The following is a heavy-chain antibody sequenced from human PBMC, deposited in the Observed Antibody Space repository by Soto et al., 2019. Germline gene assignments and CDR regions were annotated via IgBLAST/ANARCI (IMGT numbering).Heavy chain of an antibody. CDR2: IVPIVDTS. CDR1: GGTFSSYA. CDR3: VRVVAIPGYPDN. V-gene: IGHV1-69*12. Sequence: QVQLVQSGAEVRQPASSVKVSCKTSGGTFSSYAISWVRQAPGQGLEWMGGIVPIVDTSPYAQKFQGRVTITADESTSTVYMELSSLRSDDTAVYYCVRVVAIPGYPDNCGQGTLVTVSS. D-gene: IGHD5-12*01. J-gene: IGHJ4*02.